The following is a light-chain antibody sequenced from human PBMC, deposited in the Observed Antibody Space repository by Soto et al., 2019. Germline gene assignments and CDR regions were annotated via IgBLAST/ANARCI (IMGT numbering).Light chain of an antibody. J-gene: IGLJ3*02. Sequence: QLVLTQPPSASGTPGQRVSITCSGSSSNIGSNIVNCYQQLPGRAPKLLIYRTNQRPSGVPDRFSASKSGTSASLAISGLQSEDEADYYCQSYDNSLSGSWVFGGGTKLTVL. V-gene: IGLV1-44*01. CDR1: SSNIGSNI. CDR2: RTN. CDR3: QSYDNSLSGSWV.